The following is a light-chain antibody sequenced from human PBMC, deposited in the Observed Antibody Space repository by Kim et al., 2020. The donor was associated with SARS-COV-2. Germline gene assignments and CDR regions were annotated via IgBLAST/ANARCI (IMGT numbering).Light chain of an antibody. V-gene: IGKV3-20*01. J-gene: IGKJ5*01. Sequence: EIVLTQSPGTLSLSPGERATLSCRASQSVSSSYLAWYQQKPGQAPRLLIYGASSRATGIPDRFSGSGSGTDFTLTISRLEPEDFAVYYCQQHGSSPITFGQRTRLEIK. CDR2: GAS. CDR1: QSVSSSY. CDR3: QQHGSSPIT.